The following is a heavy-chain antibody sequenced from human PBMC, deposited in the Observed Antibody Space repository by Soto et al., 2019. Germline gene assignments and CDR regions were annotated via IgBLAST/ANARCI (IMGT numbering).Heavy chain of an antibody. D-gene: IGHD3-16*01. CDR1: GFTVSDNY. V-gene: IGHV3-53*01. CDR3: ERSVSLDV. Sequence: EVQLVESGGGLVQPGGALRLSCAASGFTVSDNYMNWVRQAPGKGLAWVSILYSGGAAYYAASVNGRFTISRDTSENTLFLHMNNLRADDTAVYYCERSVSLDVWGQGTTVIVSS. CDR2: LYSGGAA. J-gene: IGHJ6*02.